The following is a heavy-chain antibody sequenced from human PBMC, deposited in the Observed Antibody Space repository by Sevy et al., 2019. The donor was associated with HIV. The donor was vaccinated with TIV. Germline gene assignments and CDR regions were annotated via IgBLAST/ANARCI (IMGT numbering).Heavy chain of an antibody. J-gene: IGHJ5*02. CDR2: MSSSENRT. V-gene: IGHV3-23*01. Sequence: GGSLRLSCAASGFTFSSYAMSWVRQAPGKGLEWVSAMSSSENRTYYADSVKGRFTISRDNAKNTLYLQMNSLRAEDTALYYCAKGQPSSYRWSSSWGQGTLVTVSS. D-gene: IGHD1-26*01. CDR1: GFTFSSYA. CDR3: AKGQPSSYRWSSS.